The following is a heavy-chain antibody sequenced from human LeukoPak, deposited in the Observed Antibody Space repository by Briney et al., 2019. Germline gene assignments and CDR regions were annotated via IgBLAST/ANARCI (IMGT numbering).Heavy chain of an antibody. D-gene: IGHD4-17*01. CDR3: AKDCYGDYPTYYFDY. J-gene: IGHJ4*02. CDR2: ISGGST. Sequence: GGSLRLSCAASGFTVSSNEMSWVRQAPGKGLEWVSSISGGSTYYADSVKGRFTISRDNSKNTLYLQMNSLRAEDTAVYYCAKDCYGDYPTYYFDYWGQGTLITVSS. CDR1: GFTVSSNE. V-gene: IGHV3-38-3*01.